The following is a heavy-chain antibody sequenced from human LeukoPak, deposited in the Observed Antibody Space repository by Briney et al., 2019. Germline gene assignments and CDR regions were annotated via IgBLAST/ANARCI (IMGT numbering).Heavy chain of an antibody. J-gene: IGHJ4*02. V-gene: IGHV3-7*04. D-gene: IGHD3-3*01. Sequence: GGSLRLSCAASEFIFSSYWMNWVRQAPGKGLEWVANIKQDGSEQYYVDSVKGRFTVSRDNAKNSLHLQMNSLRVEDTAVYYCAGGSGWTSNYWGQGTLVTVSS. CDR1: EFIFSSYW. CDR2: IKQDGSEQ. CDR3: AGGSGWTSNY.